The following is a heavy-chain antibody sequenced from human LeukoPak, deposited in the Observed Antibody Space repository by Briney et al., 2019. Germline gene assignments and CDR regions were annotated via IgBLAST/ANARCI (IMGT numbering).Heavy chain of an antibody. CDR1: GGSISSYY. J-gene: IGHJ4*02. Sequence: SETLSLTCTVSGGSISSYYWSWIRQPPGKGLEWIGYIYYSGSTDYNPSLKSRVTISVKTSKNQFSLKLRSVTAADTAVYYCARDVTSYYDYVWGSYPFRYWGQGTLVTVSS. CDR2: IYYSGST. V-gene: IGHV4-59*01. CDR3: ARDVTSYYDYVWGSYPFRY. D-gene: IGHD3-16*02.